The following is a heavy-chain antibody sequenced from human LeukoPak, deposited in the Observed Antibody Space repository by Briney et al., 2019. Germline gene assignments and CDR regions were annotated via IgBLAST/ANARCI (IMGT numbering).Heavy chain of an antibody. D-gene: IGHD6-19*01. J-gene: IGHJ4*02. CDR3: ARDGPVAGTNDY. Sequence: ASVKVSCKASGYTFTGYYMHWVRHAARQGLEWMGWINPNSGGTNYAQKFQGRVTMTRDTSISTAYMELSRLRSDDTAVYYCARDGPVAGTNDYWGQGTLVTVSS. CDR2: INPNSGGT. V-gene: IGHV1-2*02. CDR1: GYTFTGYY.